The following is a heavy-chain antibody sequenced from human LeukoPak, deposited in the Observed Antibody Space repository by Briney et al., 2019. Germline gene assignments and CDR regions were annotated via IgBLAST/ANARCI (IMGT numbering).Heavy chain of an antibody. J-gene: IGHJ4*02. CDR1: GDTLTELS. V-gene: IGHV1-24*01. D-gene: IGHD3-16*02. CDR2: FDPEDGET. Sequence: ASVKVSCKVSGDTLTELSMHWVRQAPGKGLEWMGGFDPEDGETIYAQKFQGRVTMTEDTSTDTAYMELSSLRSEDTAVYYCATGGANYDYVWGSYRYSYYFDYWGQGTLVTVSS. CDR3: ATGGANYDYVWGSYRYSYYFDY.